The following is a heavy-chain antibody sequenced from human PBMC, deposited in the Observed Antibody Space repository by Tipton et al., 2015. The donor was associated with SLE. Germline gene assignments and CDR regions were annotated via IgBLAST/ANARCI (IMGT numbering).Heavy chain of an antibody. CDR2: IRYVGSNK. J-gene: IGHJ6*02. CDR3: ATLGSSSWYGGYYYYGMDV. Sequence: SLRLSCAASGFTFSSYGMHWVRQAPGKGLEWVAFIRYVGSNKYYADSVKGRFTISRDNSKNTLYLQMNSLRDEDTAVYYCATLGSSSWYGGYYYYGMDVWGQGTTVTVSS. CDR1: GFTFSSYG. D-gene: IGHD6-13*01. V-gene: IGHV3-30*02.